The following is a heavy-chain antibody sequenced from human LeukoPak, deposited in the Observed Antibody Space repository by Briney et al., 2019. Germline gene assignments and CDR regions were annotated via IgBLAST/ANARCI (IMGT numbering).Heavy chain of an antibody. CDR1: GYTFTSYG. CDR2: ISACNGNT. V-gene: IGHV1-18*01. Sequence: VKVSCMESGYTFTSYGISWVRQAPGQGLEWMGWISACNGNTNYAQKLQCRVTMTTDTSTSTASMELRSLRSDDTAVYYCAIDSILRPVAVMSYWGQGTLVTVPS. D-gene: IGHD6-19*01. CDR3: AIDSILRPVAVMSY. J-gene: IGHJ4*02.